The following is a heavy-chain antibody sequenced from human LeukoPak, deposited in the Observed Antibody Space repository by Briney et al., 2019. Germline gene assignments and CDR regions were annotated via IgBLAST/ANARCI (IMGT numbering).Heavy chain of an antibody. V-gene: IGHV1-2*02. CDR3: AGGPRTRDYDSTYNWFDP. CDR2: INPNSGGT. J-gene: IGHJ5*02. CDR1: EYTFTGYY. D-gene: IGHD3-22*01. Sequence: GASVKVSCKASEYTFTGYYMHWVRQAPGQGLEWMGWINPNSGGTNYAQKFQGRVTMTRDTSISTAYMELSRLRSDDTAVYYCAGGPRTRDYDSTYNWFDPWGQGTLVTVSS.